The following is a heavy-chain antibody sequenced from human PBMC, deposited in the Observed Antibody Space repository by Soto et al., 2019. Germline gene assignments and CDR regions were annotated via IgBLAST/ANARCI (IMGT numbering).Heavy chain of an antibody. J-gene: IGHJ3*02. V-gene: IGHV3-23*01. Sequence: GGSLRLSCAASGFTFSSCAMSWVRQAPGKGLEWVSAISGSGGSTYYADSVKGRFTISRDNSKNTLYLQMNSLRAEDTAVYYCASTIVVVPAATHDAFDIWGQGTMVTVSS. CDR2: ISGSGGST. CDR1: GFTFSSCA. D-gene: IGHD2-2*01. CDR3: ASTIVVVPAATHDAFDI.